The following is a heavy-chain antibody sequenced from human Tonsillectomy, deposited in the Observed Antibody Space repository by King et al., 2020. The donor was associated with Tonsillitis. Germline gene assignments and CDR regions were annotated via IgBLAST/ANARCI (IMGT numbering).Heavy chain of an antibody. Sequence: QLQESGPGLVKPSETLSLTCTVSGGSISSYFWSWIRQSPGKGLEWIGYIYNSGSTNYNPSLKSRVTISVDTSKNQFSLKLSSVTAADTAVYYCARYNYYYNGMDVWGQGTPVTVSS. J-gene: IGHJ6*02. CDR2: IYNSGST. CDR3: ARYNYYYNGMDV. V-gene: IGHV4-59*01. CDR1: GGSISSYF.